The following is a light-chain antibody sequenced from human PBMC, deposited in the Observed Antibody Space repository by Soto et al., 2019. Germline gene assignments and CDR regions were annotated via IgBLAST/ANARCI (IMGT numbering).Light chain of an antibody. V-gene: IGLV2-14*01. CDR1: SSDVGGYNS. J-gene: IGLJ1*01. CDR2: NVS. CDR3: SSYTSSSTDV. Sequence: QSALTQPASVSGSPGQSITISCTGTSSDVGGYNSVSWYQQHPGKAPKLMIYNVSNRPSGVSNRFSGSKSGNTASLTISGLQAEDEADYYCSSYTSSSTDVFGTGTRSPS.